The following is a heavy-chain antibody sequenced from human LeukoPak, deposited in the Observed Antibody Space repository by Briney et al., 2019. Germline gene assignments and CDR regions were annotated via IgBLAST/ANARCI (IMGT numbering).Heavy chain of an antibody. D-gene: IGHD5-18*01. CDR2: ITPIFGTA. Sequence: SVKVSCKASGGTFSNYAINWVRQAPGQGLEWMGGITPIFGTANYLQRFQGRVTITADESTRTAYMELSRLRSEDTAIYYCARASSDDTAMATPFAYWGQGTLVTVSS. V-gene: IGHV1-69*01. CDR3: ARASSDDTAMATPFAY. J-gene: IGHJ4*02. CDR1: GGTFSNYA.